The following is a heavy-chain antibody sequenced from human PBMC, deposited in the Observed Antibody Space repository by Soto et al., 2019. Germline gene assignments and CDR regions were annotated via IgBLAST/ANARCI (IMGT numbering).Heavy chain of an antibody. D-gene: IGHD6-25*01. CDR3: ARRKERSGPHYFDY. CDR2: INAHSGGT. Sequence: GASVKVSCKASGFSFTGYYIHWLRQAPGQGLEWMGWINAHSGGTEYAQKFQGRVTLTRDTSIATAYLTLTSLTSDDTALYYCARRKERSGPHYFDYWGQGSQVTVSS. J-gene: IGHJ4*02. V-gene: IGHV1-2*02. CDR1: GFSFTGYY.